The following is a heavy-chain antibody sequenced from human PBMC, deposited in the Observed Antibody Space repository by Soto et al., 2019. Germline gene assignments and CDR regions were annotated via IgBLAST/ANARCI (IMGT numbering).Heavy chain of an antibody. Sequence: KASETLSLTCTVSGGSISSSSYYWGWIRQPPGKGLEWIGSIYYSGSTYYNPSLKSRVTISVDTSKNQFSLKLSSVTAADTAVYYCASGDTIFGVVEYYMDVWGKGTTVTV. CDR3: ASGDTIFGVVEYYMDV. CDR2: IYYSGST. V-gene: IGHV4-39*01. CDR1: GGSISSSSYY. J-gene: IGHJ6*03. D-gene: IGHD3-3*01.